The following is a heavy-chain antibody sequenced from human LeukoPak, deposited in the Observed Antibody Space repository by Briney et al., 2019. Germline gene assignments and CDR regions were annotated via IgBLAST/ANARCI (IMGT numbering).Heavy chain of an antibody. Sequence: GGSLRLSCAPSGLTFTTYPMTWARQAPGKGLEWVAYVKQDGSRKYYVDSVKGRFTISRDNARNSLYLEMNSLRVEDTAVYYCARDWGDESRGQFDAFDIWGQGTRVTVSS. CDR3: ARDWGDESRGQFDAFDI. CDR1: GLTFTTYP. CDR2: VKQDGSRK. J-gene: IGHJ3*02. V-gene: IGHV3-7*04. D-gene: IGHD3-16*01.